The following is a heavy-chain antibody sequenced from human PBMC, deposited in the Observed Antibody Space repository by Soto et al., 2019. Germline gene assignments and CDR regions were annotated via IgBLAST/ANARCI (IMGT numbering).Heavy chain of an antibody. D-gene: IGHD2-8*01. CDR3: AKVGVLRTNFRWFDL. CDR2: ITISGNYI. CDR1: GFAFQTYT. J-gene: IGHJ5*02. Sequence: EGQLVESGGGLVKPGGSLRLSCAASGFAFQTYTIEWLRQPPGKGLEWVSSITISGNYIYYADSVKGRFTISRDNGRNSVYLQMNSLRAEDTAVYYCAKVGVLRTNFRWFDLWGQGPLVTVSS. V-gene: IGHV3-21*01.